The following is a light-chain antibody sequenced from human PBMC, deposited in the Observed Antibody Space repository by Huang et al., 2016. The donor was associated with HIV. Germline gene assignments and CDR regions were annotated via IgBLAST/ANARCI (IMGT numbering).Light chain of an antibody. V-gene: IGKV3-11*01. CDR1: QSIGKY. J-gene: IGKJ2*01. Sequence: EIVLTQSPATLSLSPGQRVTLSCRASQSIGKYLAWYQQRPGQPPRRLIYDASNRATGIPTGFSGRWSGTDFTLTITSLEPEDFAVYYCHQRSNWLPYTFGQGTKLEIK. CDR3: HQRSNWLPYT. CDR2: DAS.